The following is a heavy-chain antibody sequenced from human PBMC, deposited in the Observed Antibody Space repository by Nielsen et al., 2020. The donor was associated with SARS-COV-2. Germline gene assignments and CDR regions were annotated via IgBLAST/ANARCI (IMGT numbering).Heavy chain of an antibody. CDR1: GFTFSSYW. J-gene: IGHJ5*02. D-gene: IGHD1-26*01. V-gene: IGHV3-74*01. CDR3: ARLEIVGAPQFHP. Sequence: GESLKISCAASGFTFSSYWMHWVRQASGKGLVWVSRINSDGSSTSYADSVKGRFTISRDNAKNTLYLQMNSLRAEDTAVYFCARLEIVGAPQFHPWGQGTLVTVSS. CDR2: INSDGSST.